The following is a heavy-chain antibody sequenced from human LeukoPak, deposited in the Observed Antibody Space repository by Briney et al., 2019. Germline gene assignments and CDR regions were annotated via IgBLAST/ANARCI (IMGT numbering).Heavy chain of an antibody. Sequence: SETLSLTCTVSGGSISSSSYYWGWIRQPPGKGLEWIGSIYYSGSTYYNPSLKSRVTISVDTSKNQFSLKLSSATAADTAVYYCARQNDSSGYSYQHWGQGTLVTVSS. CDR3: ARQNDSSGYSYQH. D-gene: IGHD3-22*01. J-gene: IGHJ1*01. CDR2: IYYSGST. V-gene: IGHV4-39*01. CDR1: GGSISSSSYY.